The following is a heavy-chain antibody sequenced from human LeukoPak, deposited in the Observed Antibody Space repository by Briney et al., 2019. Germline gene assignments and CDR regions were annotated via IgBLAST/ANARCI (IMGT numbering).Heavy chain of an antibody. CDR3: AKGPRGTFDI. CDR1: GFTFSNFW. CDR2: ISTDGSST. D-gene: IGHD6-13*01. J-gene: IGHJ3*02. Sequence: GGSLRLSCAASGFTFSNFWMHWVRQTPGRGLVWVSRISTDGSSTDYADSVRGRFTISRDNSKNTLYLQMNSLRADDTAVYYCAKGPRGTFDIWGQGTMVTVSS. V-gene: IGHV3-74*01.